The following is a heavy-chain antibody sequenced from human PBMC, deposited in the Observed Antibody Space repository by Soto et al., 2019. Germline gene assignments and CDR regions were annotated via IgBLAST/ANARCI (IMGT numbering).Heavy chain of an antibody. CDR3: ARTWIQLWLPSYYYGMDV. V-gene: IGHV3-30*03. CDR1: GFTLPGYG. Sequence: PGGSLRLSCAPSGFTLPGYGMHWVRRAPGKGLEWVAVISYDGSNKYYADSVKGRFTISRDNSKNTLYLQMNSLRAEDTAVYYCARTWIQLWLPSYYYGMDVWGQGTTVTVSS. D-gene: IGHD5-18*01. J-gene: IGHJ6*02. CDR2: ISYDGSNK.